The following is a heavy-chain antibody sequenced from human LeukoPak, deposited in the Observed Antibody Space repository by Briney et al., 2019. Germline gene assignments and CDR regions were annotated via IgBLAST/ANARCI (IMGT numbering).Heavy chain of an antibody. CDR3: ARASSGYSYGHYFDY. CDR1: GFTVSSNY. D-gene: IGHD5-18*01. J-gene: IGHJ4*02. CDR2: IYSGGST. Sequence: GGSLRLSXAASGFTVSSNYMSWVRQAPGKGLEWLSVIYSGGSTYYADSVKGRFTISRDNSKNTLYLQMNSLRAEDTAVYYCARASSGYSYGHYFDYWGQGTLVTVSS. V-gene: IGHV3-66*02.